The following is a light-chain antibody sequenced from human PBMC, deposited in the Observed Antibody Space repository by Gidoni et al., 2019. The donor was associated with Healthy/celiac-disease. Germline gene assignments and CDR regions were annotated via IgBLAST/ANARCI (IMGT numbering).Light chain of an antibody. CDR2: AAS. CDR3: QQSYSTPPYT. J-gene: IGKJ2*01. CDR1: QSISSY. Sequence: DIQMTQSPSSLSASVGDRVTITCRASQSISSYLNWYQQKPGKAPKLLIYAASSLQSGVPSRFSGSGAGTDVTITISSLQPEDFATYYCQQSYSTPPYTFGQGTKLEIK. V-gene: IGKV1-39*01.